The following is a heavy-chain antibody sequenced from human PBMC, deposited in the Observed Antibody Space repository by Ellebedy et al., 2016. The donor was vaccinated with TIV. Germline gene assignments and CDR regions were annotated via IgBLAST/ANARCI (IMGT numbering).Heavy chain of an antibody. J-gene: IGHJ4*02. Sequence: SETLSLTCTVSGGSISSINYYWGWIRQPPGKGLEWIGNIYYTGRTFYNPSLKSRVSISVDTSKNQFSLKLTSVTAADTAVYYCAIEPYYDTLTGESRGDDFWGQGTLVTVSS. CDR1: GGSISSINYY. CDR3: AIEPYYDTLTGESRGDDF. V-gene: IGHV4-39*07. CDR2: IYYTGRT. D-gene: IGHD3-9*01.